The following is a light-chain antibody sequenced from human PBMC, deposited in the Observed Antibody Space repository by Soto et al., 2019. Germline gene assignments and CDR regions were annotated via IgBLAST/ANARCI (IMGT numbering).Light chain of an antibody. Sequence: DIVMTQSPAPLSVAPGERATLSCRASQSVSSYLAWYQQKPGQAPRLLIYDASNRATGIPARFSGSGSGTDFTLTISRLEPEDFAVYYCQQYGSSPRTFGQGTKVDIK. V-gene: IGKV3-20*01. CDR3: QQYGSSPRT. CDR1: QSVSSY. J-gene: IGKJ1*01. CDR2: DAS.